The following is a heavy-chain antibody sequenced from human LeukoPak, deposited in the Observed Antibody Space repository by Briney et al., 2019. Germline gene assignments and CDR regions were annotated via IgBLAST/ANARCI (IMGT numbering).Heavy chain of an antibody. Sequence: SKTLSLTCTVSGGSISSGSYYWSWIRQPAGKGLEWIGRIYTSGSTNYNPSLKSRVTISVDTSKNQFSLKLSSVTAADTAVYYCARGGPWHYYYYYYMDVWGKGTTVTVSS. CDR2: IYTSGST. V-gene: IGHV4-61*02. CDR1: GGSISSGSYY. CDR3: ARGGPWHYYYYYYMDV. D-gene: IGHD3/OR15-3a*01. J-gene: IGHJ6*03.